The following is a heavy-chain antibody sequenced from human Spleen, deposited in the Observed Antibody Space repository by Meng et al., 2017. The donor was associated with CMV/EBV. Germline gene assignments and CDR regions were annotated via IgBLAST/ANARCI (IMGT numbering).Heavy chain of an antibody. D-gene: IGHD2-15*01. V-gene: IGHV3-30*04. CDR2: ISYDASKK. J-gene: IGHJ4*02. CDR1: GFTFSSYA. Sequence: GGSLRLSCAASGFTFSSYAMHWVRQAPGKGLEWVAVISYDASKKHYADSVKGRFTISRDNSKNTLYLQMNSLRAEDTAVYYCARVDCSGDSCYSGSLDYWGQGTLVTVSS. CDR3: ARVDCSGDSCYSGSLDY.